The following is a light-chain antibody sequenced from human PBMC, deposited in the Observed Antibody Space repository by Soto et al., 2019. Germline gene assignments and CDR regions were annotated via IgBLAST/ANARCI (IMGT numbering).Light chain of an antibody. Sequence: QSVLTQPTSVSGAPGQRVTISCTGSSSNIGAGYDVHWYQQLPGTAPKLLIYGNSKRPSGVPDRFSGSKSGTSASLAITGLQAEDEADYYCQSYDSSLSGVVFGGGTKLTVL. J-gene: IGLJ2*01. CDR3: QSYDSSLSGVV. CDR2: GNS. V-gene: IGLV1-40*01. CDR1: SSNIGAGYD.